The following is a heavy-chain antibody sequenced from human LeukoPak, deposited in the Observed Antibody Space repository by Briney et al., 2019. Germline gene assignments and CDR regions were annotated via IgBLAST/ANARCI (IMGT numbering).Heavy chain of an antibody. CDR2: IGNSGDST. CDR1: GFTFSNYA. Sequence: GGSLRLSCAASGFTFSNYAMSWVRQAPGKGLEWVSVIGNSGDSTYYADSVKGRFSISRDNSKNTLYLQMNSLRAEDTAVYYCAKVNPDSSGFYSPFDYWGQGTLVTVSS. V-gene: IGHV3-23*01. J-gene: IGHJ4*02. D-gene: IGHD3-22*01. CDR3: AKVNPDSSGFYSPFDY.